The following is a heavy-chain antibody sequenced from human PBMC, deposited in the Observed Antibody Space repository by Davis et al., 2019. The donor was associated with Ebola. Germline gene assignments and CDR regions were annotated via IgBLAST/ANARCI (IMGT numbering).Heavy chain of an antibody. CDR2: IWYDGSNK. CDR1: GFTFSSYG. D-gene: IGHD5-12*01. CDR3: AREGGYSGYDYGMDV. J-gene: IGHJ6*02. Sequence: PGGSLRLSCAASGFTFSSYGMHWVRQAPGKGLEWVAVIWYDGSNKYYADSVKGRFTISRDNSKNTLYLQMNSLRAEDTAVYYCAREGGYSGYDYGMDVWGQGTTVTVSS. V-gene: IGHV3-33*01.